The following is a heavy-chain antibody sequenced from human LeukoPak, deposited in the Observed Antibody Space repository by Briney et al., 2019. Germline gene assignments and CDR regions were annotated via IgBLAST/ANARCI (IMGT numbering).Heavy chain of an antibody. Sequence: TGGSLRLSCVASGFTFSSYAMSWVRQAPGKGLEWVSAISGSGGSTYYADSVKGRFTISRDNSKNTLYLQMNSLRAEDTAVYYCAKDYDFWSGYYFDYWGQGTLVTVSS. CDR1: GFTFSSYA. CDR3: AKDYDFWSGYYFDY. CDR2: ISGSGGST. D-gene: IGHD3-3*01. V-gene: IGHV3-23*01. J-gene: IGHJ4*02.